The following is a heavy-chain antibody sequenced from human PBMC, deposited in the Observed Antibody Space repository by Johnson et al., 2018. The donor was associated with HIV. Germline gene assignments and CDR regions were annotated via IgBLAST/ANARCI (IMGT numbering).Heavy chain of an antibody. D-gene: IGHD4-17*01. Sequence: VQLVESGGGLIQPGGSLRLSCVASGFTFDDYGMSWVRQAPGKGLEWVSGIYWNGGRTVYAASVKGRFTISRDNAKNSLYLQMNSLRVEDTARYYWARDSTPWGGDHVGYAFDIWGRGTMVTVSS. J-gene: IGHJ3*02. CDR1: GFTFDDYG. V-gene: IGHV3-20*04. CDR2: IYWNGGRT. CDR3: ARDSTPWGGDHVGYAFDI.